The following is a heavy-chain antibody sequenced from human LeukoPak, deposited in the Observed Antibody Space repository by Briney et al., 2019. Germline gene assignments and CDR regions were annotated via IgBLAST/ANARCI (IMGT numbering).Heavy chain of an antibody. CDR2: ISSSSSYI. CDR1: GFTFSSYS. Sequence: GGSLRLSCAASGFTFSSYSMNWVRQAPGKGLEWVSSISSSSSYIYYADSVKGRFTISRDNAKDSLYLQMNSLRAEDTAVYYCARDYYDSSGYFNSGMDAFDIWGQGTMVTVSS. V-gene: IGHV3-21*01. D-gene: IGHD3-22*01. CDR3: ARDYYDSSGYFNSGMDAFDI. J-gene: IGHJ3*02.